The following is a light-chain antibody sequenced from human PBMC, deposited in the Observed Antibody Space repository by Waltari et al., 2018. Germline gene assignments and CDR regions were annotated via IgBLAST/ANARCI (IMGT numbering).Light chain of an antibody. V-gene: IGLV2-14*03. CDR1: SSDVGGYNY. Sequence: QSALTQPASVSGSPGQSITISCTGTSSDVGGYNYVSWYQQHPGKAPNLMIYDVSNRPSGVSNRFSGSKSGNTASLTISGLQAEDEADYYCNSFTTSATHVFGTGTKVSVL. J-gene: IGLJ1*01. CDR3: NSFTTSATHV. CDR2: DVS.